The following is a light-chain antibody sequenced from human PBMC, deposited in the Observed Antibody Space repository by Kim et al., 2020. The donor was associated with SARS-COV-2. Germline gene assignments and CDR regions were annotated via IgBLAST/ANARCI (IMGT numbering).Light chain of an antibody. CDR1: SGSIASNY. Sequence: NFMLTQPHSVSESPGKTVTISCTRSSGSIASNYMQWYQQRPGSAPTTVIYEDNQRPSGVPDRFSGSIDSSSNSASLTISGLKTEDEADYYCQSYDSSNPWVFGGGTQLTVL. V-gene: IGLV6-57*04. J-gene: IGLJ3*02. CDR2: EDN. CDR3: QSYDSSNPWV.